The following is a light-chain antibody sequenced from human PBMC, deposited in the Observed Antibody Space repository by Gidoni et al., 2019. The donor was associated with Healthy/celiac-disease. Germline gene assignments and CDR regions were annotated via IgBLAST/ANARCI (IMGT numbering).Light chain of an antibody. CDR2: CAS. V-gene: IGKV4-1*01. J-gene: IGKJ3*01. Sequence: DSVMTQSPDSLAVSLGESATINCKSSQSVLYSSNNNNYLAWYQQKPGQAPKLLIYCASTRESGVPDRFSGSGSGTDFTLSIISLQAEDLAVYYCQQYYSTPFTFGPGTKVDIK. CDR3: QQYYSTPFT. CDR1: QSVLYSSNNNNY.